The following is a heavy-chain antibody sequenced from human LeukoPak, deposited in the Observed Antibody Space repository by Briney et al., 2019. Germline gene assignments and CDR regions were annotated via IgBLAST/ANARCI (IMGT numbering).Heavy chain of an antibody. CDR1: GFTFSDYY. CDR3: ARDWFQDAFDI. J-gene: IGHJ3*02. D-gene: IGHD3-10*01. CDR2: ISSSGSTI. Sequence: GGSLRLSCAASGFTFSDYYMNWVRQAPGKGLEWVSYISSSGSTIYYADSVKGRFTISRDNAKNSLYLQMNSLRAEDTAVYYCARDWFQDAFDIWGQGTMVTVSS. V-gene: IGHV3-11*04.